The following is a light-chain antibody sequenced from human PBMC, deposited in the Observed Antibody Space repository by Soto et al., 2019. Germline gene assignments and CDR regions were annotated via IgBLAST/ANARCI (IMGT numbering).Light chain of an antibody. J-gene: IGKJ5*01. CDR3: QQRSNWPIT. V-gene: IGKV3-11*01. CDR2: DAS. CDR1: QSVSSN. Sequence: EIVLTQSPATLSLSPGERATLSCRASQSVSSNLAWYQQKPGQAPRLLIYDASNRATGIPARFSGSGSGTDFTLTISSLEPEDFAVYYCQQRSNWPITFGQATRL.